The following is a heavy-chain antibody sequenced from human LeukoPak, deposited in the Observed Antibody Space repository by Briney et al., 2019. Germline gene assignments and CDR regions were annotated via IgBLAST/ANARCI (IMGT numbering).Heavy chain of an antibody. CDR3: ARGGGLDV. J-gene: IGHJ6*02. CDR2: INHNGNVN. D-gene: IGHD3-16*01. Sequence: GGSLRLSRAASGFTFSSYAMSWVRQAPGKGLEWVASINHNGNVNYYVDSVKGRFTISRDNAKNSLYLQMSNLRAEDTAVYFCARGGGLDVWGQGATVTVSS. V-gene: IGHV3-7*03. CDR1: GFTFSSYA.